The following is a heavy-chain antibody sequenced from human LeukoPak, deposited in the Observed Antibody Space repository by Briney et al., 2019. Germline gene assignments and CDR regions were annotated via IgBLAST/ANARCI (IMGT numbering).Heavy chain of an antibody. V-gene: IGHV1-18*01. Sequence: GASVKVSCKASGYTFTSYGISWVRQAPGQGLEWMGWISAYNGNTNYAQKLQGRVTMTTDTSTSTAYMELRSLRSDDTAVYYCAREVYCSSTSCYAGGAPIFDYWGQGTLVTVSS. D-gene: IGHD2-2*01. CDR3: AREVYCSSTSCYAGGAPIFDY. J-gene: IGHJ4*02. CDR1: GYTFTSYG. CDR2: ISAYNGNT.